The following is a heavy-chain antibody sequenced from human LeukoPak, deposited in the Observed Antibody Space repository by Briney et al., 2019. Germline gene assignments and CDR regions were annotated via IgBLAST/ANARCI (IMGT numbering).Heavy chain of an antibody. Sequence: ASVKVSCKASGGTFGSYAISWVRQAPGQGLEWMGGIIPIFGTANYAQKFQGRVTITTDESTSTAYMELSSLRSEDTAVYYCARANCSSTSCFYYFDYWGQGTLVTVSS. J-gene: IGHJ4*02. CDR3: ARANCSSTSCFYYFDY. CDR2: IIPIFGTA. V-gene: IGHV1-69*05. D-gene: IGHD2-2*01. CDR1: GGTFGSYA.